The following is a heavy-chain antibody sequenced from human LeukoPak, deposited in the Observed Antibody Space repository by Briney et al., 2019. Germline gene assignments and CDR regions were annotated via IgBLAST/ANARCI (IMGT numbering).Heavy chain of an antibody. D-gene: IGHD1-26*01. CDR3: ARVGSGSYSDY. CDR1: GGSISSGDYY. J-gene: IGHJ4*02. CDR2: IYYSGST. V-gene: IGHV4-30-4*01. Sequence: SETLSLTCSVSGGSISSGDYYWSWIRQPPGKGLEWIGYIYYSGSTYYNPSLKSRVTISVDTSKNQFSLKLSSVTAADTAVYYCARVGSGSYSDYWGQGTLVTVSS.